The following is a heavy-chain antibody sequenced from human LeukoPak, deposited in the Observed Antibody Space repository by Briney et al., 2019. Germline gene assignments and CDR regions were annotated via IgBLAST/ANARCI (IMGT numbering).Heavy chain of an antibody. J-gene: IGHJ4*02. CDR3: ARDQEGFDY. Sequence: ASVKVSCKASGYTFTSNYIHWVRQAPGQGLEWMGMIYPRDGSTSYAQKFRRRVTVTRDTSTSTVHMELSGLRSEDTAVYYCARDQEGFDYWGQGTLVTVSS. CDR1: GYTFTSNY. CDR2: IYPRDGST. V-gene: IGHV1-46*01.